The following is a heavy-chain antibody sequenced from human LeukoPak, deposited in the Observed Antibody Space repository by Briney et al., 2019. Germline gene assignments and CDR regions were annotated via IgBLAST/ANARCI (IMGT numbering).Heavy chain of an antibody. Sequence: PGGSLRLSCAVSGFTVSSNYMSWVRQAPGKGLEWVSGIYSGGTTYYADSVKGRFTISRDNSKNTLYLQMNKLRAEDTAVYYCARLDFGDYGVYFFDYWGQGTLVTVSS. D-gene: IGHD4-17*01. CDR1: GFTVSSNY. CDR2: IYSGGTT. CDR3: ARLDFGDYGVYFFDY. V-gene: IGHV3-66*01. J-gene: IGHJ4*02.